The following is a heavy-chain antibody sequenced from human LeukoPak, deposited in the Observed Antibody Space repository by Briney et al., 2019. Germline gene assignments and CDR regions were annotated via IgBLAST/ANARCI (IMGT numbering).Heavy chain of an antibody. CDR3: ARDPPHGEGRDY. J-gene: IGHJ4*02. CDR2: INPNSGGT. V-gene: IGHV1-2*02. Sequence: ASVKVSCRASGYTFTGNHIHWVRQAPGQGLEWMGWINPNSGGTNYAQKFQGRVTMTRDTSISTAYMELRSLRSDDTAVYYCARDPPHGEGRDYWGQGTLVTVSS. D-gene: IGHD4-17*01. CDR1: GYTFTGNH.